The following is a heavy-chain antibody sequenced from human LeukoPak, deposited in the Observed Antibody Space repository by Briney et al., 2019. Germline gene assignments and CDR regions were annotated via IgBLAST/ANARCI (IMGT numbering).Heavy chain of an antibody. D-gene: IGHD3-10*01. V-gene: IGHV4-34*01. J-gene: IGHJ4*02. CDR2: INQSGRT. CDR1: GGSFSGYY. CDR3: ARGALLWFGDKMEYYFDY. Sequence: PSETLSLTCAVYGGSFSGYYWSWIRQPPGKGLEWIGEINQSGRTNYNPSLKSRVSISVDTSKNQFSLKLTSMTAADTAVYYCARGALLWFGDKMEYYFDYWGQGTLLTVSS.